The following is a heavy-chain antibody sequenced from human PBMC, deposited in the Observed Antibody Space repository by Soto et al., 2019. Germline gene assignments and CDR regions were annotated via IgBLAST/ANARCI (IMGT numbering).Heavy chain of an antibody. V-gene: IGHV5-51*01. D-gene: IGHD6-19*01. J-gene: IGHJ6*02. CDR1: GYSFTSYW. Sequence: PGESLKISSKGSGYSFTSYWIGWVRQMLGKGQEWMGIIYPGDSDTRYSPSFQGQVTISADKSISTAYLQWSSLKASDTAMYYCLWHRAVAGTYGIDVWGQRTTVTGSS. CDR2: IYPGDSDT. CDR3: LWHRAVAGTYGIDV.